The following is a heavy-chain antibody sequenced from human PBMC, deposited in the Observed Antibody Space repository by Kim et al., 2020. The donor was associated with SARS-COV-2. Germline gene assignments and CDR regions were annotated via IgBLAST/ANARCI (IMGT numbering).Heavy chain of an antibody. J-gene: IGHJ4*02. CDR1: GYSFTSYW. CDR2: IDPSDSYT. CDR3: ARGEGGQPYYFDY. V-gene: IGHV5-10-1*01. D-gene: IGHD2-15*01. Sequence: GESLQISCKGSGYSFTSYWISWVRQMPGKGLEWMGRIDPSDSYTNYSPSFQGHVTISADKSISTAYLQWSSLKASDTAMYYCARGEGGQPYYFDYWGQGTLVTVSS.